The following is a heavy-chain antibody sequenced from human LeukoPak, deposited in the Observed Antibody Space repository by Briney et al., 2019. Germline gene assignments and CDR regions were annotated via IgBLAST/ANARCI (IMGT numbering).Heavy chain of an antibody. Sequence: GGSLRLSCAASEFTFSRYWLSWVRQAPGKGLEWVANIGQDGSEKYYADSVKGRFTISRDNARNSLYLQMNSLRAEDTALYYCAKDIDGYGDDPFDYWGQGTLVTVSS. CDR1: EFTFSRYW. CDR2: IGQDGSEK. V-gene: IGHV3-7*03. D-gene: IGHD4-17*01. CDR3: AKDIDGYGDDPFDY. J-gene: IGHJ4*02.